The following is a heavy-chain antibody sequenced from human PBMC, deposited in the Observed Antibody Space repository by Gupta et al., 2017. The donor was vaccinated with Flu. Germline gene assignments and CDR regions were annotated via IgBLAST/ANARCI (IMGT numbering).Heavy chain of an antibody. CDR2: MSGSGEAT. Sequence: EVQLLASEDVWERRGGSRRLSCAASGFTFITYGMSWVRHAPGNGRQWVSGMSGSGEATHDADSVKGRFTISRNNSRNGTYLQMNNLRAEDTAIYYCAKQSLSMTAPDYFDNWGQGILVTVSS. CDR3: AKQSLSMTAPDYFDN. V-gene: IGHV3-23*01. D-gene: IGHD2-21*02. J-gene: IGHJ4*02. CDR1: GFTFITYG.